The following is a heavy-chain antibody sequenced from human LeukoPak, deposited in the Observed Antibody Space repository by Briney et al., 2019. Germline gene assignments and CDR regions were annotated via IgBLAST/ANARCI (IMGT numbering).Heavy chain of an antibody. CDR3: ARAGAVAGPVDY. J-gene: IGHJ4*02. CDR1: GGSISNYY. D-gene: IGHD6-19*01. CDR2: IYYSGST. Sequence: SETLSLTCTVSGGSISNYYWSWIRQPPGKGLEWIGYIYYSGSTNYNPSLKSRVTISVDTSKNQFSLKLSSVTAADTAVYYCARAGAVAGPVDYWGQGTLVTVSS. V-gene: IGHV4-59*01.